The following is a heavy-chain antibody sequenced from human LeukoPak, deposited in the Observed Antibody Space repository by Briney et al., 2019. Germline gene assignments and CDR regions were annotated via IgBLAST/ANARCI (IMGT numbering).Heavy chain of an antibody. V-gene: IGHV4-61*01. D-gene: IGHD3-22*01. CDR2: IYHSGST. J-gene: IGHJ4*02. CDR1: GGSVSSGTYY. CDR3: ARLYYYDSSGYYPYYFDY. Sequence: PSETLSLTCIVSGGSVSSGTYYWSWIRQPPGTGLEWIGYIYHSGSTTYNPSLKSRVTISVDTSKNQFSLKLSSMTAADTAVYYCARLYYYDSSGYYPYYFDYWGQGTLVTVSS.